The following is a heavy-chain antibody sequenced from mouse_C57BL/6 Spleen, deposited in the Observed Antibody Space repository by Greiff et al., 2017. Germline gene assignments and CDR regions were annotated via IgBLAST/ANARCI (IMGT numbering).Heavy chain of an antibody. Sequence: VKLMESGAELVRPGASVKMSCKASGYTFTSYTMHWVKQRPGQGLEWIGYINPSSGYTKYNQKFKDQATLTADKSSSTAYMQLSSLTSDDSAVYYCARWDYAYAMDYWGQGTSVTVSS. V-gene: IGHV1-4*01. J-gene: IGHJ4*01. CDR1: GYTFTSYT. D-gene: IGHD2-4*01. CDR2: INPSSGYT. CDR3: ARWDYAYAMDY.